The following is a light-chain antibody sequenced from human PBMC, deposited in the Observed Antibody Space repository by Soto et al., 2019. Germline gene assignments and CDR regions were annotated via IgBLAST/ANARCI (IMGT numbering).Light chain of an antibody. CDR2: GAS. Sequence: IVMTQSPDTLSVSPGERATLSCRTSQTVNSNLAWYQHKPGQSPRLLIYGASTRATTTPGRFSGSGSGTDFTLTISGLEPADLGVYYCQQRHNWPITFGQGTRLEIK. CDR3: QQRHNWPIT. CDR1: QTVNSN. J-gene: IGKJ5*01. V-gene: IGKV3D-15*01.